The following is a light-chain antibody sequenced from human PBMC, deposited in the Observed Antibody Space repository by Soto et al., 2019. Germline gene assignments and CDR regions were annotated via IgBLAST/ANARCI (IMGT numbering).Light chain of an antibody. V-gene: IGKV3-20*01. CDR1: QSVSSSY. CDR2: GAS. CDR3: QQYGSSPSIT. J-gene: IGKJ5*01. Sequence: EIVLTQSPGTLSLSPGERATLSCRASQSVSSSYLAWYQQKPGQAPRLLIYGASSRATGIPDRFSGGGSGTDFTLTISRLEPEDFAVYYCQQYGSSPSITFGQGTRLAIK.